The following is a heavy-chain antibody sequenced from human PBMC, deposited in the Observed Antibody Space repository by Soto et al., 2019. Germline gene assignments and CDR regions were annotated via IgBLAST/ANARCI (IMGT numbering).Heavy chain of an antibody. V-gene: IGHV3-66*01. J-gene: IGHJ4*01. CDR1: GFTVSSNY. Sequence: EVQLVESGGGLVQPGGSLRLSCADSGFTVSSNYMSWVRQAPGKGLEWVSVSYSGGSTYYADSVKGRFTISRDNSKNTLYLQMNSLRAEDTAVYDCARDRGRLKDGYNFAPLDYWGHGTLVTVAS. D-gene: IGHD5-12*01. CDR3: ARDRGRLKDGYNFAPLDY. CDR2: SYSGGST.